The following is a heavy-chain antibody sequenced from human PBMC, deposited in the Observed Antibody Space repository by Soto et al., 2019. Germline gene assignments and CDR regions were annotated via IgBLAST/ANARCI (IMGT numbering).Heavy chain of an antibody. CDR1: GFTFSSYA. Sequence: GGSLRLSCAASGFTFSSYAMSWVRQAPGKGLEWGSAKSVSGGSTYYADSLKSRFTISSDNSKNTLYLQMNSLRAEDTAVYYCAKGTFGVVTDFDYWGQGTMVTVSS. CDR3: AKGTFGVVTDFDY. CDR2: KSVSGGST. V-gene: IGHV3-23*01. J-gene: IGHJ4*02. D-gene: IGHD3-3*01.